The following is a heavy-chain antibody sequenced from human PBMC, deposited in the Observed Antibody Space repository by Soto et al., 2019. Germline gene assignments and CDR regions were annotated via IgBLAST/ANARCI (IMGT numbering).Heavy chain of an antibody. V-gene: IGHV3-23*01. CDR2: IDGSGGGST. CDR1: ESSGSRDW. J-gene: IGHJ4*02. Sequence: GGSRRLSCARFESSGSRDWMDWVRQARGEGVEWVSGIDGSGGGSTYYADYVKGRFTISRDNSKNTLYLQMNILEAEDTAVYYCAKREGYGSVDYWGQGT. CDR3: AKREGYGSVDY. D-gene: IGHD5-18*01.